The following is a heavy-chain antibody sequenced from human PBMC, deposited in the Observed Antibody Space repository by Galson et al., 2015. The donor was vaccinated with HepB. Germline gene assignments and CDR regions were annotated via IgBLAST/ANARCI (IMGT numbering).Heavy chain of an antibody. CDR1: GFTFSSYS. CDR2: ISSSSSYI. J-gene: IGHJ4*02. CDR3: ASGGSGYYYNFDY. D-gene: IGHD3-22*01. V-gene: IGHV3-21*01. Sequence: SLRLSCAASGFTFSSYSMNWVRQAPGKGLEWVSSISSSSSYIYYADSVKGRFTISRDNAKNSLYLQMNSLRAEDTAVYYCASGGSGYYYNFDYWGQGTLVTVSS.